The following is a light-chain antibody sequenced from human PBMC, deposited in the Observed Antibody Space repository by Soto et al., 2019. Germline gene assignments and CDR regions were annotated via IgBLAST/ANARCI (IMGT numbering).Light chain of an antibody. CDR2: DAS. J-gene: IGKJ4*01. Sequence: EIVLTQSPATLSLSPGERATLSCRASQSVRRYLAWYQQKPGQAPRLLIYDASTRATGIPARFSGSGSGTDFTLTISSLEPEDFAVYYCQQRSNWPPLTFGGGTKVEIK. CDR3: QQRSNWPPLT. CDR1: QSVRRY. V-gene: IGKV3-11*01.